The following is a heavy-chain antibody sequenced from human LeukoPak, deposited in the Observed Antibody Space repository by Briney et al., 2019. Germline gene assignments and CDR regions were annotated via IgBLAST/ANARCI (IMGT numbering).Heavy chain of an antibody. D-gene: IGHD4-17*01. CDR2: IKQHGSEK. V-gene: IGHV3-7*01. CDR3: ARVRGDYYMDV. CDR1: GFIFSSYW. Sequence: GGSLRLSCAASGFIFSSYWMTWVRQAPGKGLEWVANIKQHGSEKYYVDSVKGRFTISRDNAKNSLYLQMNSLRAEDTAVYYCARVRGDYYMDVWGKGTTVTV. J-gene: IGHJ6*03.